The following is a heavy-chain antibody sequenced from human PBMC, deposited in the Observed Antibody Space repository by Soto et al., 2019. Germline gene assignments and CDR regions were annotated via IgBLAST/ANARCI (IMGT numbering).Heavy chain of an antibody. J-gene: IGHJ4*02. CDR3: ATLTGTLNEPLFDY. CDR2: ISYDGSNK. CDR1: GFTFSSYA. Sequence: GGSLRLSCAASGFTFSSYAMHWVRQAPGKGLEWVAVISYDGSNKYYADSVKGRFTISRDNSKNTLYLQMNSLRAEDTAVYYCATLTGTLNEPLFDYWGQGTLVTVSS. D-gene: IGHD1-7*01. V-gene: IGHV3-30-3*01.